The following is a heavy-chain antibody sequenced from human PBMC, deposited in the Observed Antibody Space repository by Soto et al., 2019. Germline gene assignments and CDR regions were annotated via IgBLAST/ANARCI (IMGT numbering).Heavy chain of an antibody. CDR2: LNWNGGST. J-gene: IGHJ5*02. Sequence: GGSLRLSCAASGFTFDDYGMSWVRQAPGKGLEWVSGLNWNGGSTGYAESVKGRFTNSRDKAKNSLYLQMNSLRAEDTALYHCARVAYDILTGYYNGWFDPWGQGTLVTVSS. D-gene: IGHD3-9*01. V-gene: IGHV3-20*01. CDR1: GFTFDDYG. CDR3: ARVAYDILTGYYNGWFDP.